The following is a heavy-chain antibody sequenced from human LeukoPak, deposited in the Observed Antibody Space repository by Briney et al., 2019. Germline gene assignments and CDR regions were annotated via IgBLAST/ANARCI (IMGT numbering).Heavy chain of an antibody. CDR2: INPNSGGT. D-gene: IGHD6-13*01. CDR1: GYTFTGYY. Sequence: ASVKVSCKASGYTFTGYYMHWVRQAPGQGLEWMGWINPNSGGTNYAQKFQGRVTMTRDTSISTAYMELSRLRSDDTAVYYCARDFRIAAAEFPGGYWGQGTLVTVSS. V-gene: IGHV1-2*02. CDR3: ARDFRIAAAEFPGGY. J-gene: IGHJ4*02.